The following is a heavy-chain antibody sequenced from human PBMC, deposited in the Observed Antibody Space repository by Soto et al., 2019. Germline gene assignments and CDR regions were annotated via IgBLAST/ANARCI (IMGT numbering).Heavy chain of an antibody. CDR2: INAGNGNT. Sequence: GASVMVSCKASGYTFTSYAMHWVRQAPGQRLEWMGWINAGNGNTKYSQKFQGRVTITRDTSASTAYMELGSLRSEDTAVYYCARERRYCSGGSCYPARSYFQHWGQGTLVTVSS. CDR1: GYTFTSYA. J-gene: IGHJ1*01. V-gene: IGHV1-3*01. D-gene: IGHD2-15*01. CDR3: ARERRYCSGGSCYPARSYFQH.